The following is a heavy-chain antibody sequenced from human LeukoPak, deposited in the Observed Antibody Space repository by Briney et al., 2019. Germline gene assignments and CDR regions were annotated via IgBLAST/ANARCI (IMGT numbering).Heavy chain of an antibody. V-gene: IGHV3-7*02. CDR2: IKQDGSEK. D-gene: IGHD6-13*01. CDR3: ARAPGIALTGTSYFDY. Sequence: PGGSLRLSCAASGFTFSSYWMSWVRQAPGKGLEWVANIKQDGSEKYYVDSVKGRFTISRDNAKNSLYLQMNSLRAEDTAVYYCARAPGIALTGTSYFDYWGQGTLVTVSS. CDR1: GFTFSSYW. J-gene: IGHJ4*02.